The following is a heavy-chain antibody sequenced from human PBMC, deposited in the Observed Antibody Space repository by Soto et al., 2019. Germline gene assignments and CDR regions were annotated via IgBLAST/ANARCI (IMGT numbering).Heavy chain of an antibody. Sequence: SETLSLTCTVSGGSITGYYWSWIRQPPGKGLEWIGYIYYSGNTYYNPSLWSRVTISVDTSTNQFSLRLSSVTAADTAVYYCARHSPSYYDYDFWGQGTLVTVSS. CDR1: GGSITGYY. V-gene: IGHV4-59*08. CDR2: IYYSGNT. D-gene: IGHD3-3*01. J-gene: IGHJ4*02. CDR3: ARHSPSYYDYDF.